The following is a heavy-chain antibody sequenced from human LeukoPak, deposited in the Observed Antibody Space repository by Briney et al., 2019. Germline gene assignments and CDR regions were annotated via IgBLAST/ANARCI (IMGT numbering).Heavy chain of an antibody. CDR3: AKDRGRYFDWLYDF. CDR2: ISGNGGST. V-gene: IGHV3-23*01. Sequence: GGSLRLSCAASGFTFNTYAMTWVRQAPGKGLEWVSGISGNGGSTYYADSVKGRFTISRDNSKNTLYLLMNSLRAEDTAAYYCAKDRGRYFDWLYDFWGQGTLVTVS. D-gene: IGHD3-9*01. J-gene: IGHJ4*02. CDR1: GFTFNTYA.